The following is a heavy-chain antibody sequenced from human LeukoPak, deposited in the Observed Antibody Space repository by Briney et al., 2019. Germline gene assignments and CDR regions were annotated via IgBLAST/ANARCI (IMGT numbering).Heavy chain of an antibody. CDR1: GGSISSYY. D-gene: IGHD6-19*01. Sequence: PSETLSLTCTVSGGSISSYYWSWIRQPPGKGLEWIGYIYYSGSTNYNPSLKSRVTISVDTSKNQFSLKLSSVTAADTAVYYCARAGTIAVAQIDYWGQGTLVTVSS. CDR2: IYYSGST. V-gene: IGHV4-59*01. J-gene: IGHJ4*02. CDR3: ARAGTIAVAQIDY.